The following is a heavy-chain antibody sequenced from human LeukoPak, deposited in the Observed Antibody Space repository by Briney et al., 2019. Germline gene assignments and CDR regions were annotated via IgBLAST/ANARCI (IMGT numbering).Heavy chain of an antibody. CDR1: GYTFTSYG. V-gene: IGHV1-18*04. CDR2: ISAYNGNT. J-gene: IGHJ4*02. CDR3: AREGGWFGELVTTIDY. Sequence: ASVKVACKASGYTFTSYGISWVRQAPGQGLEWMGWISAYNGNTNYAQKLQGRVTMTTDTSTSTAYMELRSLRSDDTAVYYCAREGGWFGELVTTIDYWGQGTLVTVSS. D-gene: IGHD3-10*01.